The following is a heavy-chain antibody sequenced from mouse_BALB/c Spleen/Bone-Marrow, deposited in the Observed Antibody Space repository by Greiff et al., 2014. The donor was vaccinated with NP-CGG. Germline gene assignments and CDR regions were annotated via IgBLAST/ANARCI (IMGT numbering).Heavy chain of an antibody. V-gene: IGHV7-1*02. D-gene: IGHD1-1*01. CDR1: GFTFSDFY. CDR3: ARDYYGSSYWYFDV. Sequence: EVQVVESGGGLVQPWGSLRLSCATSGFTFSDFYMEWVRQPPGKRLEWIAASRNKANDYTTEYSASVKGRFIVSRDTSQSILYLQMNALRAEDTAIYYCARDYYGSSYWYFDVWGAGTTVTVSS. J-gene: IGHJ1*01. CDR2: SRNKANDYTT.